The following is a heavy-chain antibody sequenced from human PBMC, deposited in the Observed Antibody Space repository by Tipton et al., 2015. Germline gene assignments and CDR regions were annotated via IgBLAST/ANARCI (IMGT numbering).Heavy chain of an antibody. CDR3: VRVDDGTNYFDY. Sequence: TLSLTCTVSGDSVNSGNYYWSWLRQPPGKGLEWIGYIFSGGSTNSNPSVKSRLTIFWTANKPFSLEMTSVTAADTAVYYSVRVDDGTNYFDYWGQGILVTVSS. D-gene: IGHD5-24*01. CDR1: GDSVNSGNYY. CDR2: IFSGGST. V-gene: IGHV4-61*01. J-gene: IGHJ4*02.